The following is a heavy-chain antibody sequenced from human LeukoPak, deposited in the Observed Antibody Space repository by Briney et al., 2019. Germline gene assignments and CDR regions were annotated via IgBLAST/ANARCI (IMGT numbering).Heavy chain of an antibody. CDR1: GFTFSSYA. CDR3: ARGSFYHIAWDY. CDR2: ISSNGGST. Sequence: GGSLRLSCAASGFTFSSYAMHWVRQAPGKGLEYVSAISSNGGSTYYANSVKGRFTISRDNSKNTLYLQMGSLRAEDMAVYYCARGSFYHIAWDYWGQGTLVTVSS. V-gene: IGHV3-64*01. J-gene: IGHJ4*02. D-gene: IGHD2-21*01.